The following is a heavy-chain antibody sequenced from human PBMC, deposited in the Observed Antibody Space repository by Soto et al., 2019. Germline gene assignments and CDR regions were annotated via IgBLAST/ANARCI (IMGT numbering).Heavy chain of an antibody. CDR1: GGSISSGDYY. Sequence: TLSLTCTVSGGSISSGDYYWSWIRQPPGKGLEWIGYIYYSGSTYYNPSLKSRVTISVDTSKNQFSLKLSSVTAADTAVYYCARETYYGGNSFDYWGQGTLVTVSS. V-gene: IGHV4-30-4*01. CDR3: ARETYYGGNSFDY. J-gene: IGHJ4*02. CDR2: IYYSGST. D-gene: IGHD4-17*01.